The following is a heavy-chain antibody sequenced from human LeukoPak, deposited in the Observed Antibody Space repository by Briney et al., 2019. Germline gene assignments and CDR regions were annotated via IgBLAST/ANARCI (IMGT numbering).Heavy chain of an antibody. D-gene: IGHD3-16*01. CDR3: ARESGHVFDY. CDR1: GVTFTSYN. CDR2: INPSDGGT. Sequence: ASVNVSCTASGVTFTSYNIQWVRQAPGQGHAWMGIINPSDGGTGYAQKFQDRVTMTRDTSTSTAYMDLNSLTSEDTAVYYGARESGHVFDYWGQGTLVTVSS. J-gene: IGHJ4*02. V-gene: IGHV1-46*01.